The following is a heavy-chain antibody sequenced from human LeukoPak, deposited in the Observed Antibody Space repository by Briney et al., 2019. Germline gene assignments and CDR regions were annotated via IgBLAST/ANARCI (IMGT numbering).Heavy chain of an antibody. CDR1: GGSISSGGYY. Sequence: PSETLSLTCTVSGGSISSGGYYWSWIRQHPGKGLEWIGYIYYSGSTYYNPSLKSRVTISVDTSKNQFSLKLSSVTAADTAVYYCARDRGWELHGWDFDIWGQGTMVTVSS. J-gene: IGHJ3*02. CDR3: ARDRGWELHGWDFDI. D-gene: IGHD1-26*01. CDR2: IYYSGST. V-gene: IGHV4-31*03.